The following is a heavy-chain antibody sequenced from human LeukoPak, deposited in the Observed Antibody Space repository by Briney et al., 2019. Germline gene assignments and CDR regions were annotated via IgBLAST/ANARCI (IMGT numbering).Heavy chain of an antibody. CDR2: INSDGSST. V-gene: IGHV3-74*01. D-gene: IGHD6-13*01. CDR1: GVTFEDYG. Sequence: PGVSLRLSCEVSGVTFEDYGMHWVRQAPGKGLVWVSRINSDGSSTSYANSVKGRFTISRDNAKNTLYLQMNSLRAEDTAVYYCARERQHWFDPWGQGTLVTVSS. CDR3: ARERQHWFDP. J-gene: IGHJ5*02.